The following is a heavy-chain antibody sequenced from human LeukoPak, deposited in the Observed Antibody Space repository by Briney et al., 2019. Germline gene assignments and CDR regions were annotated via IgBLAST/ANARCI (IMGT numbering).Heavy chain of an antibody. J-gene: IGHJ4*02. CDR3: ARYDSSGFYQYYIDY. Sequence: SETLSLTCTVSGDSISSSSSYWGWIRQPPGEGLEWIGSIYYSGSTYYNTSLKSRVTISVDTSKNQFSLKLTSVSAADTAVYYCARYDSSGFYQYYIDYWGQGTLVTVSS. V-gene: IGHV4-39*07. D-gene: IGHD3-22*01. CDR2: IYYSGST. CDR1: GDSISSSSSY.